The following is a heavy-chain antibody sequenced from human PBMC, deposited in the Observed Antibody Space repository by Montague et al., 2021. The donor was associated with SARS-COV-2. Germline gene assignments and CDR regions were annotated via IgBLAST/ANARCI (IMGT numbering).Heavy chain of an antibody. J-gene: IGHJ6*02. Sequence: TLSLTCTVSGGSISSGNYYWSWIRQPAGKGLEWIGHIYTSGSTNYNPSLKSRVIISVHTSNNQFSLKLSSVTAADTAVYYCARESGSPTYYFYYGVDVWGQGTTVTVSS. CDR1: GGSISSGNYY. CDR2: IYTSGST. V-gene: IGHV4-61*09. D-gene: IGHD1-26*01. CDR3: ARESGSPTYYFYYGVDV.